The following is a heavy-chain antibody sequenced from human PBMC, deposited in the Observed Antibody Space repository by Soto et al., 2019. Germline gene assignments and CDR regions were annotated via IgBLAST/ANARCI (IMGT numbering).Heavy chain of an antibody. CDR3: ARDLESSSSTHL. D-gene: IGHD3-3*01. V-gene: IGHV3-30*03. CDR2: IPYGGINK. Sequence: GGSLRLSCAASGFTFSNYGMHWVRQAPGKGLEWVAVIPYGGINKYYADSVKGRFTISRDNSKNTLYLQTNSLRAEDTAVYYCARDLESSSSTHLWGQGTLVTVSS. J-gene: IGHJ4*02. CDR1: GFTFSNYG.